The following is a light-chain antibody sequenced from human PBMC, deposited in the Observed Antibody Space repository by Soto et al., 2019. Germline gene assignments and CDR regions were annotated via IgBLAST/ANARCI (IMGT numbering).Light chain of an antibody. CDR2: YTS. CDR3: QQYNKWPIT. CDR1: QSVSSD. V-gene: IGKV3-15*01. Sequence: EFVMTQSRATLSVSPWESATLSCRASQSVSSDLAWYQQKPGQAPRLLIYYTSTRATGFPARFSGGGSGTEFTLTISSLQSADSAFYYCQQYNKWPITFGQGTRVEIK. J-gene: IGKJ5*01.